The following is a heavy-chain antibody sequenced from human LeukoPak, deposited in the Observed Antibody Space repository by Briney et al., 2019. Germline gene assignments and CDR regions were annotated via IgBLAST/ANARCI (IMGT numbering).Heavy chain of an antibody. Sequence: GGSLRLSCAASGFTFSSFGLHWVRQAPGKGLEWVAFIGYIESNIHYADSVKGRFTISRDNAENTVYLQMNSLRIEDTAVYYCAKAERWLQEPDAFDIWGQGTMVTVSS. CDR3: AKAERWLQEPDAFDI. J-gene: IGHJ3*02. D-gene: IGHD5-24*01. V-gene: IGHV3-30*02. CDR1: GFTFSSFG. CDR2: IGYIESNI.